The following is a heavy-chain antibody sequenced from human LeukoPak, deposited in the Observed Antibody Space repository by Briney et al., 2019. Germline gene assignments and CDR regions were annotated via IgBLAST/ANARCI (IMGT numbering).Heavy chain of an antibody. D-gene: IGHD2-2*01. CDR1: DYSINSGHY. CDR3: ARHASPDIVIVPAATFDY. Sequence: SETLSLTCAVSDYSINSGHYWGWIRQPPGKGPEWIGSIYHSGRTYYNPSLKSRVTTSVDTSKNQFSLKLTSVTAADTAVYYCARHASPDIVIVPAATFDYWGQGTLVTVSS. CDR2: IYHSGRT. V-gene: IGHV4-38-2*01. J-gene: IGHJ4*02.